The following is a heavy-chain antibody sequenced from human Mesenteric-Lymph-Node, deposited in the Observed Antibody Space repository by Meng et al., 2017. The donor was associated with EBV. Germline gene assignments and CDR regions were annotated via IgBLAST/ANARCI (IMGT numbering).Heavy chain of an antibody. CDR1: GGSISSTTSY. J-gene: IGHJ5*02. Sequence: QLQLQESGPGLVKPSEXLSLTCTVPGGSISSTTSYWGWLRQPPGKGLEWIGRVYYSGSTYYTPSLKSRVTISIDTSKNQFSLRLSSLTAADTAVYYCARLLGGNYFNNWFDPWGQGTLVTVSS. CDR3: ARLLGGNYFNNWFDP. CDR2: VYYSGST. V-gene: IGHV4-39*07. D-gene: IGHD1-26*01.